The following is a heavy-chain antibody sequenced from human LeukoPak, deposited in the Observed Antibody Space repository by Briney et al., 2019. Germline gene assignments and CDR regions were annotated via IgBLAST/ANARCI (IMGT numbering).Heavy chain of an antibody. J-gene: IGHJ4*02. CDR1: GASINSGSYY. D-gene: IGHD3-9*01. CDR3: ARHRSYYDILTGYSSFDY. CDR2: IFTSGST. V-gene: IGHV4-61*02. Sequence: SETLSLTCTVSGASINSGSYYWNWIRQPAGKGLEWIGRIFTSGSTNYNPSLKSRVTISVDTSKNQFSLKLSSVTAADTAVYYCARHRSYYDILTGYSSFDYWGQGTLVTVSS.